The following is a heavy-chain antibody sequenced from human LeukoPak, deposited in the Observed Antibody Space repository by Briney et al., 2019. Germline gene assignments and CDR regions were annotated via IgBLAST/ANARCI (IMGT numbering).Heavy chain of an antibody. J-gene: IGHJ5*02. CDR3: ARGHSSWFDP. CDR2: IYYSGST. V-gene: IGHV4-59*01. Sequence: PSETLSLTCTVSGGSISSYYWSWIRQPPGKGLEWIGYIYYSGSTNYNPSLKSRVTISVDTSKNQFSLKLSSVTADTAVYYCARGHSSWFDPWGQGTLVTVSS. CDR1: GGSISSYY. D-gene: IGHD3-22*01.